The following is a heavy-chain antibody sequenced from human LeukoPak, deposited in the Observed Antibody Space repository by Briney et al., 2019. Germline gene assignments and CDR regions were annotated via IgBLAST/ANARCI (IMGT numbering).Heavy chain of an antibody. Sequence: PSETLSLTCTVSGTSISSYCWSWIRQPPGKGLEWIGFIYTSGGTNYNPSLKRRCTIFVGTSKNHFSLKQRSVTAPETAVFYCWRLATGGGYNYFYYLMDVCGKRTTVTASS. V-gene: IGHV4-4*08. CDR2: IYTSGGT. J-gene: IGHJ6*03. CDR1: GTSISSYC. CDR3: WRLATGGGYNYFYYLMDV. D-gene: IGHD3-22*01.